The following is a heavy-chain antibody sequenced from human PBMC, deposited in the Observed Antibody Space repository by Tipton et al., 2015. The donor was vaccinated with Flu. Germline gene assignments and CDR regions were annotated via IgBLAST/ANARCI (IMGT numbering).Heavy chain of an antibody. Sequence: QLVQSGGGLVQPGGSLGLSCSASGFNLSSYEMNWVRQAPGRGLEWVSKIDIHSRSIDYADSVRGRFTISRDSAKRSVYLQMSSLRAEDTAVYYCARGALGRGNTVDFWGQGTLVTVSS. CDR2: IDIHSRSI. CDR1: GFNLSSYE. V-gene: IGHV3-48*03. D-gene: IGHD3-16*01. J-gene: IGHJ4*02. CDR3: ARGALGRGNTVDF.